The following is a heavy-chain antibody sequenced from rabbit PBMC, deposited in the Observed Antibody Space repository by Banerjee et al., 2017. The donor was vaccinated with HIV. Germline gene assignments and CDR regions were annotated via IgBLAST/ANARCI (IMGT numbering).Heavy chain of an antibody. Sequence: QEQLEESGGDLVKPEGSLTLTCTASGFDFSNYYMTWVRQAPGKGLEWIACIYPGSSGSTYYASWAKGRFTISKTSSTTVTLQMTSLTAADTATYFCARDYAGAIGYSYRYFNLWGQGTLVT. CDR3: ARDYAGAIGYSYRYFNL. CDR2: IYPGSSGST. D-gene: IGHD4-2*01. J-gene: IGHJ4*01. V-gene: IGHV1S45*01. CDR1: GFDFSNYYM.